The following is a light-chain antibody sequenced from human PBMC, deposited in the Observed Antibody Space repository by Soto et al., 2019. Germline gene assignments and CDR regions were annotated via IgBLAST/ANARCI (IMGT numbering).Light chain of an antibody. CDR3: QQYNNWPPWT. CDR2: GVS. J-gene: IGKJ1*01. CDR1: QSVSSSY. Sequence: EIVLTQSPGTLSLSPGERATLSCRASQSVSSSYLAWYQQKPGQAPRLLIYGVSSRATGIPDRFSGSGSGTDFTLTISRLEPEDFAVYYCQQYNNWPPWTFGQGTKVEIK. V-gene: IGKV3-20*01.